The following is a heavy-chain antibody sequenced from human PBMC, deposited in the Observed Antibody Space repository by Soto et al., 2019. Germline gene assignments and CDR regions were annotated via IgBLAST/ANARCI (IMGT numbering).Heavy chain of an antibody. Sequence: ASVKVSCKVSGYTLTELSMHWVRQAPGKGLEWMGGFDPEDGNANYAQKLQGRVTMTTDTSTSTAYMELRSLRSDDTAVYYCARTITTVVTQDAFDIWGQGTMVTVSS. CDR1: GYTLTELS. V-gene: IGHV1-24*01. D-gene: IGHD4-17*01. CDR3: ARTITTVVTQDAFDI. CDR2: FDPEDGNA. J-gene: IGHJ3*02.